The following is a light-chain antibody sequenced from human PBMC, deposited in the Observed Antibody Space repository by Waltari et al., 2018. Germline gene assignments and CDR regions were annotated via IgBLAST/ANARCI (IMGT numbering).Light chain of an antibody. V-gene: IGKV3-15*01. CDR1: RSIRSY. CDR2: DAF. J-gene: IGKJ2*01. CDR3: QHYIIWPHT. Sequence: EIVMTQSPATLSVSPGERVTLSCRASRSIRSYLVWYQQKPGQAPRLLIYDAFTRATGIPARFSGSGSGTEFTLTISSLQSEDFAVYYCQHYIIWPHTFGQGTKLEIK.